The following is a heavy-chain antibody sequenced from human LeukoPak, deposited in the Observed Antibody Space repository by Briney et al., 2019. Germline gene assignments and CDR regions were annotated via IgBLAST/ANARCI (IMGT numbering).Heavy chain of an antibody. CDR3: ARRPRYCSSTSCYHPTPDY. CDR2: INHSGST. CDR1: GGSISNYY. D-gene: IGHD2-2*01. J-gene: IGHJ4*02. V-gene: IGHV4-34*01. Sequence: SETLSLTCTVSGGSISNYYWSWIRQPPGKGLEWIGEINHSGSTNYNPSLKSRVTISVDTSKNQFSLKLSSVTAADTAVYYCARRPRYCSSTSCYHPTPDYWGQGTLVTVSS.